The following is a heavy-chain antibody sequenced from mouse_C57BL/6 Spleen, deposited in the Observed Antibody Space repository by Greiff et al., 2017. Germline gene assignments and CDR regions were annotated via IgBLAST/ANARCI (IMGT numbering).Heavy chain of an antibody. CDR3: AREGDYDPWFAY. J-gene: IGHJ3*01. Sequence: EVKLMESGPGLVKPSQSLSLTCSVTGYSITSGYYWNWIRQFPGNKLEWMGYISYDGSNNYNPSLKNRISITRDTSKNQFFLKLNSVTTEDTATYYCAREGDYDPWFAYWGQGTLVTVSA. CDR1: GYSITSGYY. CDR2: ISYDGSN. V-gene: IGHV3-6*01. D-gene: IGHD2-4*01.